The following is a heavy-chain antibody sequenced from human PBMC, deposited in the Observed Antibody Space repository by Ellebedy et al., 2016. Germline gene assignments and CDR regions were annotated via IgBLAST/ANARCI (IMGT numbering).Heavy chain of an antibody. CDR2: ISWNSGSI. D-gene: IGHD6-19*01. CDR1: GFTFDDYA. V-gene: IGHV3-9*01. Sequence: GGSLRLXXAASGFTFDDYAMHWVRQAPGKGLEWVSGISWNSGSIGYADSVKGRFTISRDNAKNSLYLQMNSLRAEDTALYYCAKDMGQWLDAFDIWGQGTMVTVSS. CDR3: AKDMGQWLDAFDI. J-gene: IGHJ3*02.